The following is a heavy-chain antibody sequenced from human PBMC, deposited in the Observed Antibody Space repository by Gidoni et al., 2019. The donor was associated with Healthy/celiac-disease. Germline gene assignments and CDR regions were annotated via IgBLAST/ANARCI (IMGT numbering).Heavy chain of an antibody. J-gene: IGHJ4*02. Sequence: QVQLVESGGGVVQPGRSLRLSCAASGFTFSSYAMHWVRQAPGKGLEWVAVISYDGSNKYYADSVKSRFTISRDNSKNTLYLQMNSLRAEDTAVYYCARDWSDYGGNIPDYWGQGTLVTVSS. CDR3: ARDWSDYGGNIPDY. CDR2: ISYDGSNK. D-gene: IGHD4-17*01. CDR1: GFTFSSYA. V-gene: IGHV3-30-3*01.